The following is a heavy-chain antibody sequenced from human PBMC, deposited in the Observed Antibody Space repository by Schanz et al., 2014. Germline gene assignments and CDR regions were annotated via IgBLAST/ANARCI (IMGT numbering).Heavy chain of an antibody. Sequence: QVHLVQSGAEVKKPGSSVQVSCKASGGTFSSDTFSWVRQAPGQGLEWMGRIVPIAGITNYAQRFQGRVTITADKSSDTAYMELSSLRSEDTAVYYCAREVGLYDRGWFDPWGQGTLVTVSS. CDR1: GGTFSSDT. J-gene: IGHJ5*02. D-gene: IGHD3-22*01. CDR3: AREVGLYDRGWFDP. V-gene: IGHV1-69*08. CDR2: IVPIAGIT.